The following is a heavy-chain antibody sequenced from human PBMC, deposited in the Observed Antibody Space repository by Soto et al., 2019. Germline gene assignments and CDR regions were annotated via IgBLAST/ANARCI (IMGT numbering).Heavy chain of an antibody. Sequence: GESLKISCRGSGYSFTSYWISWVRQMPGKGLEWMGRIDPSDSYTNYSPSFQGHVTISADKSISTAYLQWSSLKASDTAMYYCARQDSDYAYYYGMGVWGQGTTVTVSS. V-gene: IGHV5-10-1*01. CDR2: IDPSDSYT. J-gene: IGHJ6*02. CDR1: GYSFTSYW. D-gene: IGHD4-4*01. CDR3: ARQDSDYAYYYGMGV.